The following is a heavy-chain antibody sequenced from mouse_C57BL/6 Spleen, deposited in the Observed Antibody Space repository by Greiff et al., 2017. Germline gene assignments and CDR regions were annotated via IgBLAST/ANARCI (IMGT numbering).Heavy chain of an antibody. J-gene: IGHJ1*03. CDR3: ARSLYDYDWYFDV. CDR1: GYTFTTYP. D-gene: IGHD2-4*01. V-gene: IGHV1-47*01. Sequence: VKLQESGAELVKPGASVKMSCKASGYTFTTYPIEWMKQNHGKSLEWIGNFHPYNDDTKYNEKFKGKATLTVEKSSSTVYLELSRLTSDDSAVYYCARSLYDYDWYFDVWGTGTTVTVSS. CDR2: FHPYNDDT.